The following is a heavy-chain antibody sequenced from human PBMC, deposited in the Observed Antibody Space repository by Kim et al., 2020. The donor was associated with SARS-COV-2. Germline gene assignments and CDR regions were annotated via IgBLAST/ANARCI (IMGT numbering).Heavy chain of an antibody. CDR3: VRDRLGGAFDM. CDR1: GFTFSAYD. CDR2: ITKSSTTI. J-gene: IGHJ3*02. Sequence: GGSLRLSCATSGFTFSAYDMNWVRQAPGKGLEWLSFITKSSTTIYYADSVEGRFTISRDNAKNSLYLQMNSLRDEDTALYYCVRDRLGGAFDMVGQGAM. V-gene: IGHV3-48*02. D-gene: IGHD3-16*01.